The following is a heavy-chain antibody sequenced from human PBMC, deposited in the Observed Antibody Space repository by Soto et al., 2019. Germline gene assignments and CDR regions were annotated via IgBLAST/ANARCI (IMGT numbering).Heavy chain of an antibody. CDR3: ARDPSKPGGYDPDYYYYGMDV. V-gene: IGHV1-18*01. J-gene: IGHJ6*02. CDR2: ISAYNGNT. CDR1: CYTFTSYG. D-gene: IGHD5-12*01. Sequence: ASVKVSCKASCYTFTSYGISWVRQAPGQGLEWMGWISAYNGNTNYAQKLQGRVTMTTDTSTSTAYMELRSLRSDDTAVYYCARDPSKPGGYDPDYYYYGMDVWGQGTTVTVSS.